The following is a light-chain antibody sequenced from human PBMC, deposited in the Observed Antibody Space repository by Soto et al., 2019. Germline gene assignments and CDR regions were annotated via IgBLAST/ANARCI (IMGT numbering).Light chain of an antibody. Sequence: DIQMTQSPSSVSASVGDRVTITCRASQGITTWLAWYQQKPGKAPKLLIYAASSWQSGDPSRFSGSGSGTDFTLTIRSLQPEDFAIYYCQQANRFPWTFGQGTKVEIK. CDR2: AAS. V-gene: IGKV1-12*02. CDR1: QGITTW. J-gene: IGKJ1*01. CDR3: QQANRFPWT.